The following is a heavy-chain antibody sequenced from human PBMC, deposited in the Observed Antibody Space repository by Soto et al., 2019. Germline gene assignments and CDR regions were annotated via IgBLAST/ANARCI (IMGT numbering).Heavy chain of an antibody. J-gene: IGHJ5*02. CDR3: ARSGQRNWFDP. V-gene: IGHV1-18*01. Sequence: ASVKVSCKASGYSFTTYGISWVRQAPGQGLEWMGWINAYNGNTNYAQNLQGRVTMTTDTSTSTAYMELRSLRSDDTVVYYCARSGQRNWFDPWGQGTLVTVSS. CDR2: INAYNGNT. CDR1: GYSFTTYG. D-gene: IGHD1-1*01.